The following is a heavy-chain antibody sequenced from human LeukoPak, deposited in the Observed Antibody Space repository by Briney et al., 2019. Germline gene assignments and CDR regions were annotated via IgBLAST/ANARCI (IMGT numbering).Heavy chain of an antibody. D-gene: IGHD3-16*01. V-gene: IGHV2-5*01. CDR1: GFSLSTTGVG. J-gene: IGHJ4*02. CDR3: APSLGEGAVFFPFAS. Sequence: KESGPTLVKPTQTLTLTCTFSGFSLSTTGVGVGWIRQPPGKALEWLALIYWNDDKRYSPSLKSRLTITKDTSKTQVVLTMTNMDPVNTAPFFFAPSLGEGAVFFPFASWAQGARVTVS. CDR2: IYWNDDK.